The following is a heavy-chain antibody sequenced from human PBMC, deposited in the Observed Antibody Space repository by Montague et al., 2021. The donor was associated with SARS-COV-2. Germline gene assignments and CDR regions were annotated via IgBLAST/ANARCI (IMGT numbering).Heavy chain of an antibody. Sequence: SETLSLTCAVYGGSFSGHSWSWVRQPPGKGLEWIGEVSESGSINYNPSLKNRVTISVATSTNQYSLKLSSLTAADTAVYFCARGRTGAEPVTALGLGFFYSYFMDVWGKGTTVFVSS. CDR2: VSESGSI. D-gene: IGHD3-16*01. CDR1: GGSFSGHS. V-gene: IGHV4-34*01. J-gene: IGHJ6*03. CDR3: ARGRTGAEPVTALGLGFFYSYFMDV.